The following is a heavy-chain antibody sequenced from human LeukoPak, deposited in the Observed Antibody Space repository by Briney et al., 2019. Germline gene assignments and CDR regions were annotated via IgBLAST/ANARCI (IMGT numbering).Heavy chain of an antibody. D-gene: IGHD5-18*01. J-gene: IGHJ6*02. CDR2: INPNSGGT. V-gene: IGHV1-2*06. Sequence: KVSCXXSGYTFTGYYMHWVRQAPGQGLEWMGRINPNSGGTNYAQKFQGRVTMTRDTSISTAYMELSRLRSDDTAVYYCAREYSYAYYYYYYGMDVWGQGTTVTVSS. CDR3: AREYSYAYYYYYYGMDV. CDR1: GYTFTGYY.